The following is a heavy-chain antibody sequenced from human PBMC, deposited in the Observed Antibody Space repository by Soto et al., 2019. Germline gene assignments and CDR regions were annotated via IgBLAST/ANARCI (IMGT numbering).Heavy chain of an antibody. Sequence: PGEPLKISCKGSGYSFTSYWIGWVRQMPGKGLEWMGIIYPGDSDTRYSPSFQGQVTISADKSISTAYLQWSSLKASDTAMYYCARHSTGGTYYYGSGSYSYFDYWGQGTLVTVSS. V-gene: IGHV5-51*01. CDR2: IYPGDSDT. CDR1: GYSFTSYW. CDR3: ARHSTGGTYYYGSGSYSYFDY. D-gene: IGHD3-10*01. J-gene: IGHJ4*02.